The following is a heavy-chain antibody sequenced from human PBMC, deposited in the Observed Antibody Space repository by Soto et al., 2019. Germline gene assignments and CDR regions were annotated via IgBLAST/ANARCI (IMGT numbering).Heavy chain of an antibody. D-gene: IGHD6-6*01. J-gene: IGHJ6*02. CDR3: ATLYNSCSYIAMDV. V-gene: IGHV4-59*01. CDR2: IFYSGTANYNPT. CDR1: GGSIGNYY. Sequence: QVQLQESGPGLVKPSETLSLTCTVSGGSIGNYYWSWIRQPPGAGLEWIGYIFYSGTANYNPTNYTPSLESRVTMSVDTSKNQFSLRLGPVTATDTAVYYCATLYNSCSYIAMDVWGQGTTVTVSS.